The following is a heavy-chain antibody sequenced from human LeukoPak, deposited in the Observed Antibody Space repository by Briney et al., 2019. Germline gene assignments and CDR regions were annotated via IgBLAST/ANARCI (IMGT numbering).Heavy chain of an antibody. Sequence: PGGSLRLSCVASGFTFSNYNMNWVRQAPGKGLEWVSSISSSSSYIYYADSVKGRFTISRDNAKNSLYLQMNSLRAEDTAVYYCARDRGPRKHYDFDLWGRGTLVTVSS. CDR3: ARDRGPRKHYDFDL. CDR1: GFTFSNYN. D-gene: IGHD3-10*01. V-gene: IGHV3-21*01. J-gene: IGHJ2*01. CDR2: ISSSSSYI.